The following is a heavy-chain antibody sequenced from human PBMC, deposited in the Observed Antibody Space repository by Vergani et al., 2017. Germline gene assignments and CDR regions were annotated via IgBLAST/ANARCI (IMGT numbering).Heavy chain of an antibody. J-gene: IGHJ6*03. V-gene: IGHV4-31*03. CDR3: ARSPAAMEGSYYYYYYMDV. D-gene: IGHD2-2*01. Sequence: QVQLQESGPGLVKPSQTLSLTCTVSGGSISSAGYYWSWIRQHPGKGLEWFGYIFYSGSTYDNPSLKRRITISVDTSKNQFSLKLSSVTAADTAVYYCARSPAAMEGSYYYYYYMDVWGKGTTVTVSS. CDR2: IFYSGST. CDR1: GGSISSAGYY.